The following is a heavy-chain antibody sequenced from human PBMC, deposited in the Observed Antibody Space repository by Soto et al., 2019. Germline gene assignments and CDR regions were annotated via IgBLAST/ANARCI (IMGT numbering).Heavy chain of an antibody. V-gene: IGHV4-34*01. D-gene: IGHD2-21*02. CDR1: GGCFCGYN. Sequence: SETMSLTCAVCGGCFCGYNGSWIRKPPRKGQEKIGEINHSGSTKYNPSLKSRVTISVDMSKNQFLLSLSSVSAADTAVYYCARGSTVVVTAMYYPNAWLDPWGEGTLVTGSS. CDR3: ARGSTVVVTAMYYPNAWLDP. J-gene: IGHJ5*02. CDR2: INHSGST.